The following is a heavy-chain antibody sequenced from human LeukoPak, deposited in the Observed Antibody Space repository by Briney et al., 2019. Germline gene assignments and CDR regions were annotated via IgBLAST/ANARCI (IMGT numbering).Heavy chain of an antibody. CDR3: ARERACGGDCYTLDY. CDR2: INSNSGDT. D-gene: IGHD2-21*02. V-gene: IGHV1-2*02. CDR1: GYTFTDYY. Sequence: EASVKVSRKASGYTFTDYYINWVRQAPGQGLEWMGWINSNSGDTNYAQKFQDRVTMTRDTSISTAYIELNLLRSDDTAVYYCARERACGGDCYTLDYWGQGTLVTVSS. J-gene: IGHJ4*02.